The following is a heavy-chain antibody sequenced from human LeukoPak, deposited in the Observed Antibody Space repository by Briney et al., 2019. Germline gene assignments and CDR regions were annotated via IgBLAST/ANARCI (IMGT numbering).Heavy chain of an antibody. CDR3: ARESTLPITGTAYYYYYYMDV. D-gene: IGHD1-7*01. J-gene: IGHJ6*03. CDR1: GGSISSHY. V-gene: IGHV4-59*11. Sequence: SETLSLTCTVSGGSISSHYWSWIRQPPGKGLEWIGYIYYSGSTNYNPSLKSRVTISVDTSKNQFSLKLSSVTAADTAVYYCARESTLPITGTAYYYYYYMDVWGKGTTVTVSS. CDR2: IYYSGST.